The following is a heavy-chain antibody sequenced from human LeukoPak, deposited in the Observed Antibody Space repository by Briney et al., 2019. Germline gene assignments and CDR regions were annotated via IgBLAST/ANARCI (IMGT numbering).Heavy chain of an antibody. CDR2: ISYDGSNK. D-gene: IGHD6-19*01. Sequence: PGGSLRLSCAASGFTFSSYWMHWVRQAPGKGLEWVAVISYDGSNKYYADSVKGRFTISRDNSKNTLYLQMNSLRAEDTAVYYCARDIAEGSGWQALDYWGQGTLVTVSS. J-gene: IGHJ4*02. V-gene: IGHV3-30*03. CDR3: ARDIAEGSGWQALDY. CDR1: GFTFSSYW.